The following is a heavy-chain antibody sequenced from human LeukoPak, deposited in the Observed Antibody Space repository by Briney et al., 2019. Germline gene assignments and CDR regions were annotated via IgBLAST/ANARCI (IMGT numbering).Heavy chain of an antibody. CDR1: GLTFSSYG. D-gene: IGHD3-10*01. J-gene: IGHJ4*02. Sequence: GGSLRLSCAASGLTFSSYGMHWVRQAPGKGLEWVALISYDGSNTYYADSVKGRFTISRDNSKNTLYLQMNRLRAEDTAVYYCAKDRGYYYGSVSSSHVIDYWGEGTLVTLSS. CDR3: AKDRGYYYGSVSSSHVIDY. V-gene: IGHV3-30*18. CDR2: ISYDGSNT.